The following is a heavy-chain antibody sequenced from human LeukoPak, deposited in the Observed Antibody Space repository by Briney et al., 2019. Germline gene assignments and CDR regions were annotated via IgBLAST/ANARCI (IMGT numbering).Heavy chain of an antibody. CDR3: ARGGAARLHFQN. CDR2: IYYSGST. D-gene: IGHD6-6*01. CDR1: GGSIRNSSFY. Sequence: SETLSLTCAVSGGSIRNSSFYWSWIRQHPGKGLEWIGYIYYSGSTNYNPSLQSRVTISVDTSKNQFSLNLNSVTAADTAVYYCARGGAARLHFQNWGQGTLVTVSS. J-gene: IGHJ1*01. V-gene: IGHV4-61*01.